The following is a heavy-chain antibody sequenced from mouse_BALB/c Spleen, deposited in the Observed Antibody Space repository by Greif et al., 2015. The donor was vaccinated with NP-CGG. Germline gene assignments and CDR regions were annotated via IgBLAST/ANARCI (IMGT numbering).Heavy chain of an antibody. CDR1: GFNIKDYY. V-gene: IGHV14-4*02. CDR2: IDPENGDT. J-gene: IGHJ4*01. Sequence: EVQLQQSGAELVRSGASVKLSCTASGFNIKDYYMHWVKQRPEQGLEWIGWIDPENGDTEYAPKFQGKATMTADTSSNTAYLQLSSLTSEDTAVYYCSKYGNYVESYYAMDYWGQGTSVTVSS. CDR3: SKYGNYVESYYAMDY. D-gene: IGHD2-10*02.